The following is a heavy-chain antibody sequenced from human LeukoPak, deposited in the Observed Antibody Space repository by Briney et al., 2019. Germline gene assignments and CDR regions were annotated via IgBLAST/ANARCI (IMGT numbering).Heavy chain of an antibody. J-gene: IGHJ4*02. CDR2: INPSGGST. Sequence: GASVKVSCKASGYTFTSYYMYWVRQAPGQGLEWMGIINPSGGSTSYAQKFQGRVTMTRDMSTSTVYMELSSLRSEDTAVYYCASGSGYDYLGDYWGQGTLVTVSS. V-gene: IGHV1-46*01. CDR1: GYTFTSYY. CDR3: ASGSGYDYLGDY. D-gene: IGHD5-12*01.